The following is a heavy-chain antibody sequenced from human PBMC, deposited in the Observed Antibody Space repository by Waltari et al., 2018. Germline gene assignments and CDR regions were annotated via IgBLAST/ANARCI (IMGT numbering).Heavy chain of an antibody. CDR1: GASSSAYY. J-gene: IGHJ5*02. V-gene: IGHV4-34*01. CDR3: TRGGNYDFWSHSPFVDP. CDR2: VRHPGNT. Sequence: QVQLQQWGAGLLKPSETLSPTCSVSGASSSAYYWGWVRHVPGKGLEWIGQVRHPGNTNYNPSLQSRVAISIDTTSKQFSLKVFSVTAADTGLYFCTRGGNYDFWSHSPFVDPWGQGTQVIVSS. D-gene: IGHD3-3*01.